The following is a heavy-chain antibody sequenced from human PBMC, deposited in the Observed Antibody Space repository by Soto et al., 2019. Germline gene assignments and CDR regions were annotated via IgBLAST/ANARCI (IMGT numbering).Heavy chain of an antibody. J-gene: IGHJ4*02. D-gene: IGHD3-22*01. Sequence: GGSLRLSCAASGFTFSTHAMSWVRQAPGQGLDWVSAISVTGDRTFYTDSVRGRFTISRDNSNSALYLQMNSLRVEDTAVYCCAKNGDDSRPPDSFDSWGQGTLVTVSS. V-gene: IGHV3-23*01. CDR1: GFTFSTHA. CDR2: ISVTGDRT. CDR3: AKNGDDSRPPDSFDS.